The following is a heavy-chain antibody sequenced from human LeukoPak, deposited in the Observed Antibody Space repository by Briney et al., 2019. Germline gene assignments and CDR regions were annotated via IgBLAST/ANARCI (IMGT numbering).Heavy chain of an antibody. CDR1: GFTFSTYA. CDR2: ISSSATST. CDR3: AKYGLDGTDY. J-gene: IGHJ4*02. D-gene: IGHD1-1*01. V-gene: IGHV3-23*01. Sequence: GGSLRLSCVASGFTFSTYAMSWVRQAPGKALEWVSGISSSATSTYSADSVKGRFTISRDNSENTLYLQMNSLRVEDTAVYYCAKYGLDGTDYWGQGTLVTVSS.